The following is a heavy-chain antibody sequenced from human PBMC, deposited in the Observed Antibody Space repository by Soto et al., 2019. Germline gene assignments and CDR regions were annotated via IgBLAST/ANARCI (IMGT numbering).Heavy chain of an antibody. CDR3: ARSVEGHFDY. D-gene: IGHD6-19*01. CDR1: GFPFSIYI. V-gene: IGHV3-48*02. J-gene: IGHJ4*02. Sequence: EVQLVESGGGLVQPGGSLRLTCVASGFPFSIYIMNWVRQAPGKGLEWSSYITSDTNTIKSADSVKGRFTISRDNAKNLVYLQMNSLRDEDTAVYFCARSVEGHFDYWGQGTVVTVSS. CDR2: ITSDTNTI.